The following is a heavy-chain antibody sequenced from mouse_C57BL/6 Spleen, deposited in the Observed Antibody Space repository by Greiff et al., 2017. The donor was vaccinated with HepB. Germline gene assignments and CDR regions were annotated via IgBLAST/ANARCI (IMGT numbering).Heavy chain of an antibody. CDR2: IYWDDDK. D-gene: IGHD2-4*01. CDR3: DRRVYYDYDDYYAMDY. J-gene: IGHJ4*01. Sequence: QVTLKESGPGILQSSQTLSLTCSFSGFSLSTSGMGVSWIRQPSGKGLEWLAHIYWDDDKRYNPSLKSRLTISKDTSRTQVFLKITSVDTADTATYCCDRRVYYDYDDYYAMDYWGQGTSVTVSS. V-gene: IGHV8-12*01. CDR1: GFSLSTSGMG.